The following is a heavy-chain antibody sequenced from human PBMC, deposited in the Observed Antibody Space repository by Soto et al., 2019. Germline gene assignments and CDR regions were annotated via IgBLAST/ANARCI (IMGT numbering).Heavy chain of an antibody. D-gene: IGHD1-7*01. Sequence: PSETLSLTCAVSGGSFTSNIWWTWVRQPPGQGLEWIGEIYRTGSTNYNPSLKSRVTISLDKSENQFSPKVTSLTAADTAVYYCASRDPGTSVDYWGQGTLVTVSS. V-gene: IGHV4-4*02. J-gene: IGHJ4*02. CDR3: ASRDPGTSVDY. CDR2: IYRTGST. CDR1: GGSFTSNIW.